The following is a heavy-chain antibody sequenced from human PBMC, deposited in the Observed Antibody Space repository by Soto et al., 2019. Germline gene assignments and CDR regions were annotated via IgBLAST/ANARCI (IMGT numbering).Heavy chain of an antibody. V-gene: IGHV3-30*18. D-gene: IGHD6-19*01. CDR2: ISYDGSNK. CDR1: GFTFSSYG. CDR3: AKVRSGWYLDAFDI. J-gene: IGHJ3*02. Sequence: GGSLILSCAASGFTFSSYGMHWVRQAPGKGLEWVAVISYDGSNKYYADSVKGRFTISRDNSKNTLYLQMNSLRAEDTAVYYCAKVRSGWYLDAFDIWGQGTMVTVSS.